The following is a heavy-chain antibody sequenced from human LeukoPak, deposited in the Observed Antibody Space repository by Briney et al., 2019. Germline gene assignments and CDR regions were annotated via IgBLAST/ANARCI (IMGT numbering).Heavy chain of an antibody. CDR1: GFTFDSYE. CDR2: IVSNGGTI. Sequence: GGSLRLSCAASGFTFDSYEMNWVRQAPGKGLEWISYIVSNGGTIHYADSVKGRFTISRDNSRNSVFLQMNSLRVEDTAVYYCARDRNWNFDYWGQGTLVTVSS. CDR3: ARDRNWNFDY. V-gene: IGHV3-48*03. J-gene: IGHJ4*02. D-gene: IGHD1-1*01.